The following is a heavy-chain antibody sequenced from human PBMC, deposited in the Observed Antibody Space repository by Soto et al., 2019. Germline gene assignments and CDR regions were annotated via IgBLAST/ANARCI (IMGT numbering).Heavy chain of an antibody. CDR3: ARARLRTPNGVDSFDV. CDR1: GSAFGAYY. Sequence: GASVKVSCKASGSAFGAYYICWVRQAPGQGLEWMGSINPHAGGARYVQQFRDRLTISTDTPKETAYMELRSLTSDDTAIYYCARARLRTPNGVDSFDVWGQGTSVTVSS. V-gene: IGHV1-2*02. J-gene: IGHJ3*01. CDR2: INPHAGGA. D-gene: IGHD2-8*01.